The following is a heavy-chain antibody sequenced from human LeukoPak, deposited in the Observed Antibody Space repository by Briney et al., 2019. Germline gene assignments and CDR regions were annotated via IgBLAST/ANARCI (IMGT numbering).Heavy chain of an antibody. CDR1: GCTFSSYA. Sequence: PGRSLRLSCAASGCTFSSYAMHWVRQAPGKGLEWVAVISYDGSNKYYADSVKGRFTISRDNSKNTLYLQMNSLRAEDTAVYYCARAQGRYDILAYGMDVWGKGTTVTVSS. CDR2: ISYDGSNK. CDR3: ARAQGRYDILAYGMDV. D-gene: IGHD3-9*01. J-gene: IGHJ6*04. V-gene: IGHV3-30*04.